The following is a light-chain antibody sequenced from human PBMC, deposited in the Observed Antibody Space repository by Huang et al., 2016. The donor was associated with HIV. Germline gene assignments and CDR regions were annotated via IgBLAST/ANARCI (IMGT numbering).Light chain of an antibody. CDR2: GAA. V-gene: IGKV3-15*01. CDR1: QSVRSN. CDR3: QQYDNWPPLT. J-gene: IGKJ4*01. Sequence: EIAMTQSPATLSVSPGERATLSCRASQSVRSNFAWYQQKPGQAPRLLIYGAATRPSGIPARFSGSGSGTEFTLTISSLQSEDFAVYYCQQYDNWPPLTFGGGTKVEI.